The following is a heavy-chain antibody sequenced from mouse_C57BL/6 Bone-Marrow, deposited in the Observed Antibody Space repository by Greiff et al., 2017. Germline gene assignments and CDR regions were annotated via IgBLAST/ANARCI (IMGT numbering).Heavy chain of an antibody. D-gene: IGHD4-1*01. CDR3: TKLGAGYFDY. V-gene: IGHV6-3*01. CDR1: GFTFSNYW. J-gene: IGHJ2*01. Sequence: EVQLQQSGGGLVQPGGSMKLSCVASGFTFSNYWMNWVRQSPEKGLEWVAQIRLKSDNYATHYAESVKGRFTISRDDSKSSVYLQMNNLRAEDTGIYYCTKLGAGYFDYWGQGTTLTVSS. CDR2: IRLKSDNYAT.